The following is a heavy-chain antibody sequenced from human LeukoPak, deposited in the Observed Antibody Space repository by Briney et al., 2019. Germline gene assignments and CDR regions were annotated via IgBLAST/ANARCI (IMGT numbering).Heavy chain of an antibody. J-gene: IGHJ5*02. Sequence: SETLSLTCAVYGGSFSGYYWSWIRQPPGKGLEWIGYIYYSGSSSSNSYLKSRVTLSVDTSKNQFSLKLRSVTAADTAVYYCARLTGNNWFDPWGQGTLVTVSS. CDR3: ARLTGNNWFDP. V-gene: IGHV4-59*01. D-gene: IGHD7-27*01. CDR2: IYYSGSS. CDR1: GGSFSGYY.